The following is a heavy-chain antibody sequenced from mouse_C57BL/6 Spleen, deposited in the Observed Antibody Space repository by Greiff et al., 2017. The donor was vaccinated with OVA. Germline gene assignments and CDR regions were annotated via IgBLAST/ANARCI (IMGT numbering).Heavy chain of an antibody. Sequence: EVKVVESGGGLVKPGGSLKLSCAASGFTFSDYGMHWVRQAPEKGLEWVAYISSGSSTIYYADTVTGRFTISRDNDKNTLFLQMTSLKSEGTAMYYSAREKFPRADFDYWGQGTTLTVSS. D-gene: IGHD3-1*01. CDR3: AREKFPRADFDY. CDR1: GFTFSDYG. V-gene: IGHV5-17*01. J-gene: IGHJ2*01. CDR2: ISSGSSTI.